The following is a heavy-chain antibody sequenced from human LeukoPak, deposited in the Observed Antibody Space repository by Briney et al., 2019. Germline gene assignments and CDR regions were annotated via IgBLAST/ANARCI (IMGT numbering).Heavy chain of an antibody. J-gene: IGHJ4*02. CDR2: IYYSGST. CDR3: ARIDVHFWDRSSWDGD. Sequence: PSETLSLTCTVSGGSISSYYWSWIRQPPGKGLEWIGYIYYSGSTNYNPSLKSRVTISVDTSKNQFSLKLSSVTAADTAVYYCARIDVHFWDRSSWDGDWGQGTLVTVSS. D-gene: IGHD6-13*01. V-gene: IGHV4-59*01. CDR1: GGSISSYY.